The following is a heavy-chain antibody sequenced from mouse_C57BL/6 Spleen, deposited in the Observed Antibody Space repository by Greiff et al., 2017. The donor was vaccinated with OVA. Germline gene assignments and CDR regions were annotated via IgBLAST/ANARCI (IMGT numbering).Heavy chain of an antibody. Sequence: QVQLQQPGAELVKPGASVKLSCKASGYTFTSYWMHWVKQRPGQGLEWIGMIHPNSGSTNYNEKFKSKATLTVDKSSSTAYMQLSSLTSEDSAVYYCARSYYDYDFAYWGQGTLVTVSA. CDR3: ARSYYDYDFAY. V-gene: IGHV1-64*01. CDR2: IHPNSGST. J-gene: IGHJ3*01. D-gene: IGHD2-4*01. CDR1: GYTFTSYW.